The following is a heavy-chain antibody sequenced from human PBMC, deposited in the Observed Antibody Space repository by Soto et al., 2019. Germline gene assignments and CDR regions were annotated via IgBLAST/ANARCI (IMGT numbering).Heavy chain of an antibody. J-gene: IGHJ1*01. D-gene: IGHD3-22*01. CDR3: ARVPNYYDSSGPRPEYFQH. CDR2: IYYSGST. Sequence: SETLSLTFTVSGGSISSGDYYWSWIRQPPGKGLEWIGYIYYSGSTYYNPSLKSRVTISVDTSKNQFSLKLSSVTAADTAVYYCARVPNYYDSSGPRPEYFQHWGQGTLVTVSS. V-gene: IGHV4-30-4*01. CDR1: GGSISSGDYY.